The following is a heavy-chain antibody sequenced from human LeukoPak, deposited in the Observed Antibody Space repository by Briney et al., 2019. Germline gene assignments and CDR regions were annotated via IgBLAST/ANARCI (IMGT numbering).Heavy chain of an antibody. CDR3: ARDVSSWLDN. J-gene: IGHJ4*02. CDR2: IYYSGST. Sequence: SETLSLTCTVSGYSISSGYYWGWIRQPPGKGLEWIGYIYYSGSTNYNPSLKSRVTIPEDTSKNQFSLKLSSVTAADTAVYYCARDVSSWLDNWGQGTLVTVSS. D-gene: IGHD6-13*01. CDR1: GYSISSGYY. V-gene: IGHV4-61*01.